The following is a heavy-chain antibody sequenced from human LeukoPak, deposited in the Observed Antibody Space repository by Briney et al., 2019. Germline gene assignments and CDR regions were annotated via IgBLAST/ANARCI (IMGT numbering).Heavy chain of an antibody. J-gene: IGHJ5*02. D-gene: IGHD4-17*01. Sequence: KAGGSLRLSCAASGFTFSSYAMSWVRQAPGKGLEWVSGISGSGGSTDYADSVKGRFTISRDNSKNTLYLQMNSLRAEDTAIYYCAKDPLGYGDINWFDPWGQGTLVTVSS. CDR1: GFTFSSYA. V-gene: IGHV3-23*01. CDR3: AKDPLGYGDINWFDP. CDR2: ISGSGGST.